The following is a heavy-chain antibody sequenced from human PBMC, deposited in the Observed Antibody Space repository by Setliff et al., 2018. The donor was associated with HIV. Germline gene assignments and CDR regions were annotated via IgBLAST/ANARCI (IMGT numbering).Heavy chain of an antibody. Sequence: GASLTISCKGSGYSFTTYWIGWVRQMPGKGLEWMGIIYPGDSDTRYSPSFQGQVTISADKSISTAYLQWSSLKASDTAMYYCARPYFHQSSDAFQIWGQGTMVTVSS. CDR2: IYPGDSDT. J-gene: IGHJ3*02. CDR3: ARPYFHQSSDAFQI. CDR1: GYSFTTYW. D-gene: IGHD3-22*01. V-gene: IGHV5-51*01.